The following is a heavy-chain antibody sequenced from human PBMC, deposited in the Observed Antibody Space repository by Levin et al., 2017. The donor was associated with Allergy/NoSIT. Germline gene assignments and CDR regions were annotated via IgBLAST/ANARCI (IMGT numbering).Heavy chain of an antibody. D-gene: IGHD3-10*01. Sequence: ASVKVSCKGSGYSFTSYWISWVRQMPGKGLEWMGRIDPSDSYTNYSPSFQGHVTISADKSISTAYLQWSSLKASDTAMYYCARYSGALWFGELKFDHWGQGTLVTVSS. CDR3: ARYSGALWFGELKFDH. CDR1: GYSFTSYW. V-gene: IGHV5-10-1*01. CDR2: IDPSDSYT. J-gene: IGHJ5*02.